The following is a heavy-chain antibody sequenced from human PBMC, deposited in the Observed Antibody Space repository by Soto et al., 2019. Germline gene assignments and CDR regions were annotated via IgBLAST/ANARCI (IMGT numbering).Heavy chain of an antibody. CDR1: GFTFSSYA. V-gene: IGHV3-30-3*01. J-gene: IGHJ4*02. CDR3: ARGGNDFWSGYVDY. D-gene: IGHD3-3*01. CDR2: ISYDGSNI. Sequence: QVQLVESGGGVVQPGRSLRLSCAASGFTFSSYAMHWVRQAPGKGLEWVAVISYDGSNIYYADSVKGRFTISRDNSKNTLDVQMNGLRAEDTAVYYCARGGNDFWSGYVDYWGQGTLVTVSS.